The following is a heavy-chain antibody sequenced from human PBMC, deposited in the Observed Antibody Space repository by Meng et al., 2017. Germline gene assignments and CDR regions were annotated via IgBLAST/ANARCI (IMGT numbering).Heavy chain of an antibody. J-gene: IGHJ4*02. Sequence: QGQRQERGAGLLQPSVTLSLPCAVYCGSCSCYYWSWIRQPPGKGLEWIGEINHSGSTNYNPSLKSRVTISVDTSKNQFSLKLSSVTAADTAVYYCASSGYSYGYRFDYWGQGTLVTVSS. CDR1: CGSCSCYY. CDR2: INHSGST. CDR3: ASSGYSYGYRFDY. V-gene: IGHV4-34*01. D-gene: IGHD5-18*01.